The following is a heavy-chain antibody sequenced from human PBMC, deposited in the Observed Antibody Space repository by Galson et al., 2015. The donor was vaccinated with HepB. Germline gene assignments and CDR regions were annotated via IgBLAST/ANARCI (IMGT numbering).Heavy chain of an antibody. D-gene: IGHD2-15*01. CDR2: ISYDGSNK. CDR1: GFTFSSYA. V-gene: IGHV3-30*04. Sequence: SLRLSCAASGFTFSSYAMHWVRQAPGKGLEWVAVISYDGSNKYYADSVKGRFTISRDNSKNTLYLQMNSLRAEDTAVYYCARVHCSDGNCYSFGAFDIWGQGTMVTVSS. J-gene: IGHJ3*02. CDR3: ARVHCSDGNCYSFGAFDI.